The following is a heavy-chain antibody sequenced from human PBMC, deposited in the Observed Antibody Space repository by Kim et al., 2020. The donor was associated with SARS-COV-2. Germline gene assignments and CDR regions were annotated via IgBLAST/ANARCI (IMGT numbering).Heavy chain of an antibody. CDR1: GFTVSSNY. CDR2: IYSGGST. J-gene: IGHJ3*02. Sequence: GGSLRLSCAASGFTVSSNYMSWVRQAPGKGLEWVSVIYSGGSTYYADSVKGRFTISRDNSKNTLYLQMNSLRAEDTAVYYCASGVSQYGYSYGDGAFDIWGQGTMVTVSS. V-gene: IGHV3-53*01. D-gene: IGHD5-18*01. CDR3: ASGVSQYGYSYGDGAFDI.